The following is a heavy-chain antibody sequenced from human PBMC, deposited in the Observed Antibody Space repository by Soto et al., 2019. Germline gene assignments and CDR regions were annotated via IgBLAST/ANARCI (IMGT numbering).Heavy chain of an antibody. CDR2: IYPGDSDT. V-gene: IGHV5-51*01. CDR3: ARQYCSGGSCYLSYYYYGMDV. J-gene: IGHJ6*02. Sequence: PGESLKISCKGSGYSFTSYWIGWERQMPGKGLEWMGIIYPGDSDTRYSPSFQGQVTISADKSISTAYLQWSSLKASDTAMYYCARQYCSGGSCYLSYYYYGMDVWGQGTTVTVSS. CDR1: GYSFTSYW. D-gene: IGHD2-15*01.